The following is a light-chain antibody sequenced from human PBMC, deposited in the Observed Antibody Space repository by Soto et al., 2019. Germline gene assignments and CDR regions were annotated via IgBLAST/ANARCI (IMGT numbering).Light chain of an antibody. CDR2: GAS. J-gene: IGKJ1*01. Sequence: EIVLTQSPGTLSLSPGDRATLSCRASQSITNHYLAWYQQKSGQAPRLLVYGASSRATGTPDRFSGSGSGTEFTLTISSLQPDDFATYYCQQYNSYSRTFGQGTKVDIK. V-gene: IGKV3-20*01. CDR1: QSITNHY. CDR3: QQYNSYSRT.